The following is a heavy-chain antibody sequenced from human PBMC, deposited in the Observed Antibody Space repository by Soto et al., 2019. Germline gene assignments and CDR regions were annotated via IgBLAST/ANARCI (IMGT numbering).Heavy chain of an antibody. V-gene: IGHV1-2*02. J-gene: IGHJ4*02. CDR3: GRGRSGQIVVFY. D-gene: IGHD1-26*01. Sequence: ASVKVSCKASGYTFTGHYIHWVRQAPEQGPEWMGEIGPESGATRYAQKFQGRVTMTRDMSITTVYMELNNLSPDDTAVYYCGRGRSGQIVVFYWGQGTQVTVSS. CDR2: IGPESGAT. CDR1: GYTFTGHY.